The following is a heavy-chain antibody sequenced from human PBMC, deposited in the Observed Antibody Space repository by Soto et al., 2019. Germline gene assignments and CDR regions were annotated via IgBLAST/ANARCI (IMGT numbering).Heavy chain of an antibody. CDR2: ISGSGGST. V-gene: IGHV3-23*01. CDR1: GFTFSSYA. Sequence: GGSLRLSCAASGFTFSSYAMSWVRQAPGKGLEWVSAISGSGGSTYYADSVKGRFTISRDNSKNTLYLQMNSLRAEDTAVYYCAKDVEYSSSSLLLLFDYWGQGTLVTVSS. D-gene: IGHD6-6*01. J-gene: IGHJ4*02. CDR3: AKDVEYSSSSLLLLFDY.